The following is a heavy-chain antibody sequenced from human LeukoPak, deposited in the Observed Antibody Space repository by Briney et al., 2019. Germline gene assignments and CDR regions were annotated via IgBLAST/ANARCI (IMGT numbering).Heavy chain of an antibody. CDR1: GYTFTSYG. CDR3: ARDLGTAWILNWFDP. CDR2: ISAYNGNT. Sequence: ASVKVSCKASGYTFTSYGISWVRQAPGQGLEWMGWISAYNGNTNYAQKLQGRVTMTTDTSTSTAYMELRSLRSDDTAVYYCARDLGTAWILNWFDPWGQGTLVTVSS. V-gene: IGHV1-18*01. J-gene: IGHJ5*02. D-gene: IGHD2-8*02.